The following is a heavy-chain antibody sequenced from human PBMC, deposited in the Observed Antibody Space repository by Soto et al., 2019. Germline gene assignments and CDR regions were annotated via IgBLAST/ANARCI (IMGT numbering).Heavy chain of an antibody. Sequence: PSETLSLTCTVSGGPISSYYWSWIRQPPGKGLEWIGYIYYSGSTNYNPSLKSRVTISVDTSKNQFSLKLSSATAADTAVYYCARDRVRNWFDPWGQGTLVTVSS. CDR3: ARDRVRNWFDP. CDR1: GGPISSYY. D-gene: IGHD4-4*01. CDR2: IYYSGST. J-gene: IGHJ5*02. V-gene: IGHV4-59*01.